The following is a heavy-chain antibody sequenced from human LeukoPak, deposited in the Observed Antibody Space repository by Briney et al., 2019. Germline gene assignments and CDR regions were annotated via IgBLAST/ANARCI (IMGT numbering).Heavy chain of an antibody. CDR2: INHSGST. V-gene: IGHV4-34*01. D-gene: IGHD6-19*01. CDR3: ARFSRGSGWYVNY. Sequence: SETLSLTCAVYGGSFSGYYWSWIRQPPGKGLGWIGEINHSGSTNYNPSLKSRVTISVDTSKNQFSLKLSSVTAADTAVYYCARFSRGSGWYVNYWGQGTLVTVSS. CDR1: GGSFSGYY. J-gene: IGHJ4*02.